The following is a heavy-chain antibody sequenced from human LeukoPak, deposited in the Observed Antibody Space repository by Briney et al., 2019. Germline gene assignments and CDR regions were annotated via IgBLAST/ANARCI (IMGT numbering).Heavy chain of an antibody. CDR3: THGDYPLTY. V-gene: IGHV3-66*01. J-gene: IGHJ4*02. D-gene: IGHD3-16*01. Sequence: GGSLRLSCTASGLSVSGNYWHWVRQAPGKALKWVSIIYSDGKTLYTKSVKGRFTFSRDKSKNTFYLQMNSLRAEDTAVYFCTHGDYPLTYWGQGTLVTVSS. CDR2: IYSDGKT. CDR1: GLSVSGNY.